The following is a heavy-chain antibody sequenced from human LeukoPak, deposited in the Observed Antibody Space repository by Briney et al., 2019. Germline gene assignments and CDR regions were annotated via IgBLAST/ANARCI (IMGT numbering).Heavy chain of an antibody. D-gene: IGHD6-6*01. CDR2: ISGSGDST. V-gene: IGHV3-23*01. CDR3: AKANSSSSPHFDY. Sequence: GGSLRLSCAASGFTFSGYALSWVRQAPGKGLELVSTISGSGDSTYYADSVKGRFTISRDNSKNTLYLQMNSLRAEDTAVYYCAKANSSSSPHFDYWGQGTLVTVSS. J-gene: IGHJ4*02. CDR1: GFTFSGYA.